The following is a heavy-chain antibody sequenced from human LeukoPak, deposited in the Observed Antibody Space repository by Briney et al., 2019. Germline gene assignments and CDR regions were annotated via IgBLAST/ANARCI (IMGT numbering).Heavy chain of an antibody. CDR3: ARVPRGDYGSGSYYKPNYYYYYMDV. CDR2: ISAYNGKT. V-gene: IGHV1-18*01. J-gene: IGHJ6*03. Sequence: GASVKVSCKASGYTFTSYGISWVRQAPGQGREWMGWISAYNGKTNYAHKLQARVTMTTHTSTSTAYMELRSLRSDDTAVYYCARVPRGDYGSGSYYKPNYYYYYMDVWGKGNTVTMSS. CDR1: GYTFTSYG. D-gene: IGHD3-10*01.